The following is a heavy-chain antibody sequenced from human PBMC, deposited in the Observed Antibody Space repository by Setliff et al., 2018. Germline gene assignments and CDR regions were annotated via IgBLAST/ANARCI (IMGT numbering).Heavy chain of an antibody. Sequence: ASVKVSCKASGYTFTSYSMHWVRQAPGQSLEWMGWINAGNGNIRYSQNFQGRVTITRDTSASTAYMELSSLTSEDTAIYYCARGDVYSGSYYHFDYWGQGTLVTVSS. CDR3: ARGDVYSGSYYHFDY. D-gene: IGHD1-26*01. CDR1: GYTFTSYS. J-gene: IGHJ4*02. V-gene: IGHV1-3*01. CDR2: INAGNGNI.